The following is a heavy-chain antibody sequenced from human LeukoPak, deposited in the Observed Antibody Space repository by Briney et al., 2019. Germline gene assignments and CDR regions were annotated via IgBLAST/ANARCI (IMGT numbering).Heavy chain of an antibody. J-gene: IGHJ4*02. CDR2: INPNSGGT. CDR3: ARRCSYAYGYLDY. D-gene: IGHD5-18*01. Sequence: ASVKVSCKAFGYTFTGYYMHWVRQAPGQGPEWMGWINPNSGGTNYAQKFQGRVTMTRDTSISTAYMELNSLKSDDTAVYYCARRCSYAYGYLDYWGQGTLVTVSS. CDR1: GYTFTGYY. V-gene: IGHV1-2*02.